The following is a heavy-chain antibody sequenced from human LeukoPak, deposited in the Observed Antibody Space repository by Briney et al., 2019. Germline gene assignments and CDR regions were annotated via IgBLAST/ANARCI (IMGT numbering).Heavy chain of an antibody. Sequence: GGALGLSLAASGFTFSRYEMHWVGQATGKGLELVSPIGTAGDTYHPGYVKGRFTISRENAKNSLYLHMNSLRAGATAVYYCARVVSDTSGYPYFDYWGQGTLVTVSS. J-gene: IGHJ4*02. CDR2: IGTAGDT. CDR1: GFTFSRYE. V-gene: IGHV3-13*01. D-gene: IGHD3-22*01. CDR3: ARVVSDTSGYPYFDY.